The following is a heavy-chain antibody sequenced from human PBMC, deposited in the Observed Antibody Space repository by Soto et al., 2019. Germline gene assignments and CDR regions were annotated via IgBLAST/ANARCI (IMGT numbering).Heavy chain of an antibody. J-gene: IGHJ4*02. V-gene: IGHV4-4*02. CDR2: IYHSGST. CDR3: ARVSPNCSSTSCYAQSFDY. D-gene: IGHD2-2*01. CDR1: SGSISSSNW. Sequence: PSETLSLTCAVSSGSISSSNWWSWVRQPPGKGLEWIGEIYHSGSTNYNPSLKSRVTISVDKSKNQFSLKLSSVTAADTAVYYCARVSPNCSSTSCYAQSFDYWGQGTLVTVSS.